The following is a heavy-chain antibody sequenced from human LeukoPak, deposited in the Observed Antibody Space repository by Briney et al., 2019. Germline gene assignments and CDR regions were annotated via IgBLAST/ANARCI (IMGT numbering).Heavy chain of an antibody. Sequence: ASVKVSCKASGGTFSSYAISWVRQAPGQGLEWMVGIIPIFGTANYAQKFQGRVTITTDESTSTAYMELSSLRSEDTAVYYCASNGASNWFDPWGQGTLVTVSS. CDR1: GGTFSSYA. CDR3: ASNGASNWFDP. V-gene: IGHV1-69*05. CDR2: IIPIFGTA. J-gene: IGHJ5*02. D-gene: IGHD2-8*01.